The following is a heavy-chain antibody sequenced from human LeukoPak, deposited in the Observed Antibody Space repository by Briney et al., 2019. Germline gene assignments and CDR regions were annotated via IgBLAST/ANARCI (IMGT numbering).Heavy chain of an antibody. CDR1: GGSISSYY. CDR2: IYDSGST. J-gene: IGHJ4*02. Sequence: SETLSLTCTVSGGSISSYYWSWIRQPPGKGLEWIGYIYDSGSTNYNPSLKSRVTISVDTSKNQFSLKLNSVTAADTAVYYCARRRGDLDYWGQGTLVTVSS. V-gene: IGHV4-59*08. D-gene: IGHD2-21*02. CDR3: ARRRGDLDY.